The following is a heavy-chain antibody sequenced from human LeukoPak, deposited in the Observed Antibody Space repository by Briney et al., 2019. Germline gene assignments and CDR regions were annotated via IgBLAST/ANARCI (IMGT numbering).Heavy chain of an antibody. CDR3: ARSVPAAMSAFDI. CDR1: GFIFSSYT. V-gene: IGHV3-64*01. CDR2: ISRNCDTT. J-gene: IGHJ3*02. D-gene: IGHD2-2*01. Sequence: GGSLRLSCAASGFIFSSYTMQWGRHAPGKGLEYVSTISRNCDTTYYATSVPGRFTISRDNSKDPLYLQVGSLRAEDTAVYSCARSVPAAMSAFDIWGQGTMVTVSS.